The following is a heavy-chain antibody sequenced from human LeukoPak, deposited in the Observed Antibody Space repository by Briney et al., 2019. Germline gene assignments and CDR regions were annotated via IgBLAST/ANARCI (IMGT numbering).Heavy chain of an antibody. CDR2: IYYSGST. D-gene: IGHD1-7*01. Sequence: SETLSLTCTVSGGSISISSYYWGWIRQPPGKGLEWIGSIYYSGSTYYNPSLKSRVTISVDTSKNQYSLKLSSVTAADTAVYYWARHQLLGDYSDYWGQGTLVTVSS. V-gene: IGHV4-39*01. CDR3: ARHQLLGDYSDY. J-gene: IGHJ4*02. CDR1: GGSISISSYY.